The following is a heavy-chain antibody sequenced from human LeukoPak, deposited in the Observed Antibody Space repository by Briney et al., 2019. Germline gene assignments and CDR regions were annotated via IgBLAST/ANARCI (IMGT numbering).Heavy chain of an antibody. J-gene: IGHJ4*02. D-gene: IGHD6-13*01. CDR3: ASYSSTWPNYYFDY. V-gene: IGHV4-59*08. CDR1: GGSISSYY. CDR2: IYYSGST. Sequence: SETLSLTCTVSGGSISSYYWNWIRQPPGKGLEWIGYIYYSGSTNYSPSLKSRVTISVDTSKNQFSLKLSSVTAADTAVYFCASYSSTWPNYYFDYWGQGILVTVSS.